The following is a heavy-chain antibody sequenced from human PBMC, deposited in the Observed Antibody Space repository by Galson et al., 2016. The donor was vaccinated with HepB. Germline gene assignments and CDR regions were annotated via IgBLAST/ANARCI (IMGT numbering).Heavy chain of an antibody. CDR1: GGTFSNYG. CDR2: IIPIFGTA. J-gene: IGHJ4*02. CDR3: ARQGLPWFGEVGDYFDY. V-gene: IGHV1-69*06. Sequence: SVKVSCKASGGTFSNYGVSWVRQAPGQGLEWMGGIIPIFGTANYAQKFQGRVTITADKSTKTAYMELSSLKSEDTAVYYCARQGLPWFGEVGDYFDYWGQGTLVTVSS. D-gene: IGHD3-10*01.